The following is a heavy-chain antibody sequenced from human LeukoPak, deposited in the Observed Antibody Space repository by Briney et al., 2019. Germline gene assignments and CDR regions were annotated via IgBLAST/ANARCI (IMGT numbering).Heavy chain of an antibody. CDR2: IYHSGST. CDR3: ARVKCLGGSCPIDY. J-gene: IGHJ4*02. D-gene: IGHD2-15*01. V-gene: IGHV4-30-2*01. CDR1: GGSISSGGYS. Sequence: SETLSLTCAVSGGSISSGGYSWSWLRQPPGKGLEWIGYIYHSGSTYYNPSLKSRVTISVDRSKNQFSLKLSSVTAADTAVYYCARVKCLGGSCPIDYWGQGTLVTVSS.